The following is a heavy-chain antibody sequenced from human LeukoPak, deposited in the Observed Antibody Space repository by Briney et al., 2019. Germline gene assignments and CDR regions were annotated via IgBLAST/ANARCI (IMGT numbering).Heavy chain of an antibody. V-gene: IGHV4-39*01. CDR3: ARLWVVTGNDAFDI. J-gene: IGHJ3*02. CDR1: GGSISSSSYY. Sequence: PSETLSLTCTVSGGSISSSSYYWGWIRQPPGKGLEWIGSIYYSGSTYYNPSLKSRVTMSVDTSKNQFSLKLSSVTAADTAVYYCARLWVVTGNDAFDIWGQGTMVTVSS. CDR2: IYYSGST. D-gene: IGHD4-23*01.